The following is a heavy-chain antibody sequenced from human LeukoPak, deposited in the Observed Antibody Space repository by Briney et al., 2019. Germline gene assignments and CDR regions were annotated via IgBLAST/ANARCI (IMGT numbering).Heavy chain of an antibody. CDR3: ARGVTILGVVGNWFDP. D-gene: IGHD3-3*01. CDR1: GGFISNSNYY. J-gene: IGHJ5*02. Sequence: SESLSLTCTVSGGFISNSNYYWGWIRQPPGKGLEWIGSIYYSGRTYYNPSLNSRVTISVDTSKNQFSLKLSSVTAADTAVYYCARGVTILGVVGNWFDPWGQGTLVTVSS. V-gene: IGHV4-39*01. CDR2: IYYSGRT.